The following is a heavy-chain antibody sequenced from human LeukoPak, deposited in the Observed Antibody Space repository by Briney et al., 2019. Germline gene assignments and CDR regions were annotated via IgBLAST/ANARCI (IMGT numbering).Heavy chain of an antibody. J-gene: IGHJ4*02. CDR2: IYYSGST. CDR1: GGSIGSRSYS. CDR3: ARHVSGSSDWYVDY. V-gene: IGHV4-39*01. Sequence: SETLSLTCSVSGGSIGSRSYSWGWIRQPPGKGLEWIGSIYYSGSTHYSPSLKSRVTISVDTSKNQFSLKLSSVTAADTAVYFCARHVSGSSDWYVDYWGQGTLVTVSS. D-gene: IGHD6-19*01.